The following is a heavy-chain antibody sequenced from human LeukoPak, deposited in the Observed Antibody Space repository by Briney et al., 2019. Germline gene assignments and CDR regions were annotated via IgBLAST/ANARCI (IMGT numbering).Heavy chain of an antibody. J-gene: IGHJ4*02. CDR2: ISWNSGSI. CDR3: AKDMDITMVRGVTFDY. CDR1: GFTFDDYA. V-gene: IGHV3-9*01. Sequence: GRSLRLSCAASGFTFDDYAMHWVRQAPGKGLKWVSGISWNSGSIGYADSVKGRFTISRDNAKNSLYLQMNSLRAEDTALYYCAKDMDITMVRGVTFDYWGQGTLVTVSS. D-gene: IGHD3-10*01.